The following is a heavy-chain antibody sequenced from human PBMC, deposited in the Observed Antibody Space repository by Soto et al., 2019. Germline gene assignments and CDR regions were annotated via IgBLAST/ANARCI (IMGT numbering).Heavy chain of an antibody. CDR2: IYYSGST. Sequence: SETLSLTCTVSGGSISSYYWSWIRQPPGKGLEWIGYIYYSGSTNYNPSLKSRVTISVDTSKNQFSLKLSSVTAADTAVYYCAKDGSSWSTEAFDIWGQGTMVTVSS. D-gene: IGHD6-13*01. J-gene: IGHJ3*02. V-gene: IGHV4-59*01. CDR1: GGSISSYY. CDR3: AKDGSSWSTEAFDI.